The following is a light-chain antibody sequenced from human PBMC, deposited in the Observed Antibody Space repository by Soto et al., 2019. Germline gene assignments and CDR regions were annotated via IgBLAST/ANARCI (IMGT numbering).Light chain of an antibody. CDR3: QQYNHWPPT. CDR1: QSVTSN. V-gene: IGKV3-15*01. J-gene: IGKJ1*01. CDR2: GAS. Sequence: EIVMTQSPATLSVSPGERVTLSCRASQSVTSNLAWYQQKPGQAPILLIFGASTRATGLPARFSGSGSGTEFTLTITSLRSEDFADYYCQQYNHWPPTFGHGTKVDIK.